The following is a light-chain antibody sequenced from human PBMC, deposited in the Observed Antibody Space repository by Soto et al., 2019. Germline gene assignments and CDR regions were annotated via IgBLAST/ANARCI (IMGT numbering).Light chain of an antibody. J-gene: IGKJ1*01. CDR3: QHYGNSPQT. CDR2: RAY. V-gene: IGKV3-20*01. CDR1: QSVSSN. Sequence: IVMTQSAATLSLSAGEIATLSCRAIQSVSSNLAWYQQKPGQSPRLLIYRAYSRATGVPDRFSGSGSGTDFTLTISKLEPEDFAVYYCQHYGNSPQTFGQGTKVDIK.